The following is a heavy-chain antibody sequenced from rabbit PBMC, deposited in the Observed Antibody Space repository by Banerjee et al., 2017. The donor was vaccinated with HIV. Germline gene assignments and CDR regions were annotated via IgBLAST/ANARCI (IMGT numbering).Heavy chain of an antibody. CDR3: ARDDASYLPFDL. J-gene: IGHJ4*01. D-gene: IGHD8-1*01. CDR2: IYTGSSAST. V-gene: IGHV1S45*01. Sequence: QEQLEESGGDLVKPEGSLTLTCTASGFTLSSYWICWVRQAPGKGLEWIGCIYTGSSASTDYANWAKGRFTISKTSSTTVTLQMSSLTAADTATYFCARDDASYLPFDLWGPGTLVTVS. CDR1: GFTLSSYW.